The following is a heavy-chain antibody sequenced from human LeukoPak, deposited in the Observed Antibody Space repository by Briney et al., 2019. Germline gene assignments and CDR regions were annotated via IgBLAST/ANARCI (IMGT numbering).Heavy chain of an antibody. CDR3: ARDVVAAPGTWDY. CDR2: IYYSGST. J-gene: IGHJ4*02. V-gene: IGHV4-39*07. Sequence: SETLSLTCTVSGGSISSSTYYWGWIRQPPGKGLEGIGSIYYSGSTYYNPALKSRVTISVDTSKNQFSLKLSSVTAADTAVYYCARDVVAAPGTWDYWGQGTLVTVSS. CDR1: GGSISSSTYY. D-gene: IGHD6-13*01.